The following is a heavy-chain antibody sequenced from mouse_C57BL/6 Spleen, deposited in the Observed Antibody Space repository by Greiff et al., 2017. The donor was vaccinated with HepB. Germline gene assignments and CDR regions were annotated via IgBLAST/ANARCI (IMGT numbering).Heavy chain of an antibody. V-gene: IGHV1-15*01. CDR2: IDPETGGT. CDR3: TRDGIYYDYDGFAY. CDR1: GYTFTDYE. D-gene: IGHD2-4*01. J-gene: IGHJ3*01. Sequence: QVQLQQSGAELVRPGASVTLSCKASGYTFTDYEMHWVKQTPVHGLEWIGAIDPETGGTAYNQKFKGKAILTADKSSSTAYMELRSLTSEDSAVYYCTRDGIYYDYDGFAYWGQGTLVTVSA.